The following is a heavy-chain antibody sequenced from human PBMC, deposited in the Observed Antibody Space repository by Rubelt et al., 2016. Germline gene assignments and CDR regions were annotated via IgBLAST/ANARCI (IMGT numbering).Heavy chain of an antibody. V-gene: IGHV1-46*01. Sequence: QGLEWMGIINPSGGSTSYAQKFQGRVTMTRDTSTSTVYMELSSLRSEDTAVYYCARDRSSTSLDVWGHGTTVTVSS. D-gene: IGHD2-2*01. CDR3: ARDRSSTSLDV. CDR2: INPSGGST. J-gene: IGHJ6*02.